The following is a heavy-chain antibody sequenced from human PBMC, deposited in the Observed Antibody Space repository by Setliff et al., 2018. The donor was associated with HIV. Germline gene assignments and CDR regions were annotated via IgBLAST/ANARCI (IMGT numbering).Heavy chain of an antibody. J-gene: IGHJ4*02. Sequence: ETLSLTCSVSGGSISNFYWSWIRQPPGKGLEWVGHIYSTGDTNYNPSLKSRVTLSADTSKNQLSLNLTSVTAADTAVYYCARVRLTMIMMVDYFDQWGQGTLVTVSS. CDR1: GGSISNFY. D-gene: IGHD3-22*01. V-gene: IGHV4-4*07. CDR2: IYSTGDT. CDR3: ARVRLTMIMMVDYFDQ.